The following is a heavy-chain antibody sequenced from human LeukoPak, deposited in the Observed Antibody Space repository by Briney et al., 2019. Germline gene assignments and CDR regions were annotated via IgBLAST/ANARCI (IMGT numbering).Heavy chain of an antibody. J-gene: IGHJ4*02. CDR1: GYTFTSYG. D-gene: IGHD2-15*01. Sequence: GASVKVSCKASGYTFTSYGISWVRQAPGQGLEWMGWMSTYNGHTNYARKVQGRVTMTTDKSTSTAYRGLRSLRSDDTAVYFCAREGGTYCSGGSCYSSNGWYGGLNYWGQGTLVTVSS. CDR3: AREGGTYCSGGSCYSSNGWYGGLNY. CDR2: MSTYNGHT. V-gene: IGHV1-18*01.